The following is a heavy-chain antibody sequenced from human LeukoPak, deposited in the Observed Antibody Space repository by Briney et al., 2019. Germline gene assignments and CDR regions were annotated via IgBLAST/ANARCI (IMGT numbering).Heavy chain of an antibody. D-gene: IGHD3-3*01. J-gene: IGHJ6*02. CDR2: ISSSSSYI. CDR1: GFTFSSYS. V-gene: IGHV3-21*01. Sequence: GGSLRLSCAASGFTFSSYSMNWVRQAPGKGLGWVSSISSSSSYIYYADSVKGRFTISRDNAKNSLYLQMNSLRAEDTAVYYCARDPYDFWSGYWHGNGMDVWGQGTTVTVSS. CDR3: ARDPYDFWSGYWHGNGMDV.